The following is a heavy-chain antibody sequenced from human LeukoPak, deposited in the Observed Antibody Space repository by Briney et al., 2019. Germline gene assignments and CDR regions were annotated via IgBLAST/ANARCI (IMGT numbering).Heavy chain of an antibody. Sequence: SETLSLTCAVYGGSFSGYYWSWIRQPPGKGLEWIGEINHSGSTNYHPSLKSRVTISVDTSKNHFSLKVSSVTAADTAVYYCARTQVPAATYYYYYYMDVWGKGTTVTVYS. V-gene: IGHV4-34*01. CDR2: INHSGST. D-gene: IGHD2-2*01. CDR3: ARTQVPAATYYYYYYMDV. J-gene: IGHJ6*03. CDR1: GGSFSGYY.